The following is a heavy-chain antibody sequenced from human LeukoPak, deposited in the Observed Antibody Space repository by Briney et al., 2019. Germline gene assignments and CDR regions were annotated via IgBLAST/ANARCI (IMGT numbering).Heavy chain of an antibody. D-gene: IGHD6-19*01. CDR1: GYTFTSYG. J-gene: IGHJ4*02. CDR2: ISAYNGNT. V-gene: IGHV1-18*01. Sequence: ASVKVSCKASGYTFTSYGISWVRQAPGQGLEWMGWISAYNGNTNYAQKLQGRVTVTTDTSTSTAYMELRSLRSDDTAVYYCAREVGGSGWYGFGYWGQGTLVTVSS. CDR3: AREVGGSGWYGFGY.